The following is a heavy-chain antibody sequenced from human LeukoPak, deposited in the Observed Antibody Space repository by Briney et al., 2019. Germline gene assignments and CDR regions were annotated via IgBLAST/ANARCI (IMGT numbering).Heavy chain of an antibody. CDR3: ARDLLITMIVFNY. CDR2: IWYDGSNK. CDR1: GFTFSSYG. V-gene: IGHV3-33*01. Sequence: GGSLRLSCAASGFTFSSYGMHWVRQAPGKGLEWVAVIWYDGSNKYYADSVKGRFTISRDNSKNTLYLQMNSLRAEDTAVYYCARDLLITMIVFNYWGQGTLVTVSS. J-gene: IGHJ4*02. D-gene: IGHD3-22*01.